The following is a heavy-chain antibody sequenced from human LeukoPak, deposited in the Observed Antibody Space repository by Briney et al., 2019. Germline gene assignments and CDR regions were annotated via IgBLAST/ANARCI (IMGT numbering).Heavy chain of an antibody. D-gene: IGHD2-15*01. CDR1: GFTFDDYG. V-gene: IGHV3-20*04. J-gene: IGHJ6*03. CDR3: ARAYCSGGSCYVKNYYYMDV. Sequence: GGSLRLSCAASGFTFDDYGMSWVRQAPGKGLEWVSGINWNGGSTGYADSVKGRFTISRDNAKNSLYLQMNSLRAEDTALYYCARAYCSGGSCYVKNYYYMDVWGKGTTVTVSS. CDR2: INWNGGST.